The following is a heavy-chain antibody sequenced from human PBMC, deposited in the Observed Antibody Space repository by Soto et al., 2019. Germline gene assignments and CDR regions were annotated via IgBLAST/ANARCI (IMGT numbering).Heavy chain of an antibody. J-gene: IGHJ1*01. CDR2: IYYSGST. D-gene: IGHD6-13*01. V-gene: IGHV4-31*03. Sequence: SETLSLTCTVSGGSISSGGYYWSWIRQHPGKGLEWIGYIYYSGSTYYNPSLKSRVTISVDTSKNQFSLKLSSVTAADTAVYYCARSITAAGTGYFQHWGQGTLVTVSS. CDR3: ARSITAAGTGYFQH. CDR1: GGSISSGGYY.